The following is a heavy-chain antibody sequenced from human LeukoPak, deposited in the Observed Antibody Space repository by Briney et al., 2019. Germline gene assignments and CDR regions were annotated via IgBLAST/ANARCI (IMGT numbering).Heavy chain of an antibody. CDR1: GYTFTNYG. CDR2: TSAYNGNT. CDR3: ARGTMMVVGTFDY. V-gene: IGHV1-18*01. J-gene: IGHJ4*02. Sequence: ASVKVSCKASGYTFTNYGISWVRQAPGQGLEWMGWTSAYNGNTNYVQKLRGRVSMTTDTSTSTAYMELRSLRSDDTAVYYCARGTMMVVGTFDYWGQGTLVTVSS. D-gene: IGHD3-22*01.